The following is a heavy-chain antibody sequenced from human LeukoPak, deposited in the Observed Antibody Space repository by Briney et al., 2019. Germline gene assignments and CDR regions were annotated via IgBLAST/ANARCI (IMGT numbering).Heavy chain of an antibody. CDR3: ASHDWQQQPPGW. Sequence: SETLSLTCTVSGGSISSYYWSWIRQPPGRGLEWIGYIYYSGSTDYNPSLKSRVTISVDTSKNQFSLKLSSVTAADTAVYYCASHDWQQQPPGWWGQGTVAIVSS. D-gene: IGHD6-13*01. J-gene: IGHJ1*01. V-gene: IGHV4-59*08. CDR1: GGSISSYY. CDR2: IYYSGST.